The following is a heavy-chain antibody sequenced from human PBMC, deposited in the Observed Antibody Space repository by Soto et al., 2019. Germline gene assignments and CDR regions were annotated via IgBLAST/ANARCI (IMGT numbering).Heavy chain of an antibody. J-gene: IGHJ6*03. Sequence: GESLKISCKGSGYSFTSYWIGWVRQMPGKGLEWMGIIYPGDSDTRYSPSFQGQVTISADKSISTAYLQWSSLKASDTAMYYCARQAMESLTTVTTTITYYYYMDVWGKGTTVTVSS. CDR2: IYPGDSDT. V-gene: IGHV5-51*01. CDR1: GYSFTSYW. D-gene: IGHD4-4*01. CDR3: ARQAMESLTTVTTTITYYYYMDV.